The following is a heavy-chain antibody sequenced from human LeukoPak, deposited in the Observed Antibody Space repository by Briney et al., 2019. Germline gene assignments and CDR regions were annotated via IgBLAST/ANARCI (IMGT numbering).Heavy chain of an antibody. J-gene: IGHJ4*02. CDR1: GFTFSSYS. Sequence: GGSLRLSCEASGFTFSSYSMAWVRQAPGKGLEWVSSITSTGSSIYYADSVRGRFTVSRDNAKNSLSLQMNSLRAEDTAVYYCARGGATIATGFDYWGQGILVTVSS. CDR2: ITSTGSSI. D-gene: IGHD5-24*01. V-gene: IGHV3-21*01. CDR3: ARGGATIATGFDY.